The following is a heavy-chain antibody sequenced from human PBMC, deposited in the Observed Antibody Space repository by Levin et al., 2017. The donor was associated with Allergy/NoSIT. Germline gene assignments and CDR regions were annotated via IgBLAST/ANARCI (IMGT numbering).Heavy chain of an antibody. CDR3: ARDIRDGTSYGWFDR. Sequence: GGSLRLSCAASGFTFSRYAMSWVREAPGKELEWVSAISGSGGRTYYGDSVKGRVTISRDNSKNTLYLEMNSLRAEDTAVYYCARDIRDGTSYGWFDRWGQGTLVTVSS. J-gene: IGHJ5*02. CDR1: GFTFSRYA. D-gene: IGHD5-24*01. V-gene: IGHV3-23*01. CDR2: ISGSGGRT.